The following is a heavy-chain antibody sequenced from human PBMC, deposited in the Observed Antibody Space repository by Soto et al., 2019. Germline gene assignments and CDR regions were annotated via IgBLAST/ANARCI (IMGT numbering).Heavy chain of an antibody. CDR3: ARDWKRQYYYFPL. V-gene: IGHV3-30*03. D-gene: IGHD3-10*01. J-gene: IGHJ2*01. CDR2: ISDDGSFT. Sequence: QMRLVESGGGVVQPGGSLRLSCAASGFTFWSYGMHWVRQAPGKGLEWVALISDDGSFTSFADSVKGRFTVSRDNSQNTLFLQMHGLRPEDSGVYFCARDWKRQYYYFPLWGPGTLVTVSS. CDR1: GFTFWSYG.